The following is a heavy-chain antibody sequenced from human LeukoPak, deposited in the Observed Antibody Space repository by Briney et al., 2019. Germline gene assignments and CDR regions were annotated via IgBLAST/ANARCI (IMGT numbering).Heavy chain of an antibody. CDR2: IYPGDSDT. CDR1: GYSFATYW. J-gene: IGHJ6*02. Sequence: GESLKISCKASGYSFATYWIGWVRQMPGKGLEWMGIIYPGDSDTRYNPSFQGQVTISAGKSISTAYLQWSSLKASDTAMYYCARGIIMVRGIILYGMDVWGQGTTVTVSS. D-gene: IGHD3-10*01. CDR3: ARGIIMVRGIILYGMDV. V-gene: IGHV5-51*01.